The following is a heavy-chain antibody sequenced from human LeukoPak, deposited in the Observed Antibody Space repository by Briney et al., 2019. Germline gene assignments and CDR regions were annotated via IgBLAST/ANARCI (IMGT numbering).Heavy chain of an antibody. CDR1: GFTFMTSA. J-gene: IGHJ3*02. Sequence: GGSLRLSCSASGFTFMTSAMHWVRQAPGKGLEYVSSINDYGNRIHYAGSVKGRFSISRDTSTNTLYLQMSSLRPEDTAVYHCVKDRPRSYAFDIWGQGTMVTVSS. D-gene: IGHD3-10*01. CDR2: INDYGNRI. CDR3: VKDRPRSYAFDI. V-gene: IGHV3-64D*06.